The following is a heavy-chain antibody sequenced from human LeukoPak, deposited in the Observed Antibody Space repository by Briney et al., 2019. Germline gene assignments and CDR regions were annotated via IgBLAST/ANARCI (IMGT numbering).Heavy chain of an antibody. D-gene: IGHD6-13*01. CDR2: INPNSGGT. CDR3: ARGGLRSSWSPELDY. CDR1: GYTFTGYY. V-gene: IGHV1-2*02. Sequence: ASVKVSCKASGYTFTGYYMHWVRQAPGQGLEWMGWINPNSGGTNYAQKFQGRATMTRDTSISTAYMELSRLRSDDTAVYYCARGGLRSSWSPELDYWGQGTLVTVSS. J-gene: IGHJ4*02.